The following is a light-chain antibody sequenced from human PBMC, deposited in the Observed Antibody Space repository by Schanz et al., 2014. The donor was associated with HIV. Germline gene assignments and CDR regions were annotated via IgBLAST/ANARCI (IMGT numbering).Light chain of an antibody. V-gene: IGLV2-8*01. CDR3: VSYTGTNNPV. CDR2: DVS. J-gene: IGLJ2*01. Sequence: QSALTQPASVSGSPGQSVTISCTGTNSDVGAYNYASWYQQYPGKAPKVMIYDVSDRPSGVPDRFSASKSDTSGSLAITGLQAEDEADYYCVSYTGTNNPVFGGGTKLTVL. CDR1: NSDVGAYNY.